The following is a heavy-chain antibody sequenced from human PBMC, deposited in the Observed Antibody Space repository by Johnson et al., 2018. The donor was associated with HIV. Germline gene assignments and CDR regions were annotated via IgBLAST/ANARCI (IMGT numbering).Heavy chain of an antibody. CDR1: GFTFDDYG. Sequence: VQLVESGGGVVRPGGSLRLSCAASGFTFDDYGMSWVRQAPGKGLEWVSGISWNSGSVDYANSVKGRFTIYRDNSKNTLYLQMNSLRAEDTAVYYCATSTASDAFDIWGQGTMVTVSS. V-gene: IGHV3-20*04. D-gene: IGHD1-1*01. J-gene: IGHJ3*02. CDR3: ATSTASDAFDI. CDR2: ISWNSGSV.